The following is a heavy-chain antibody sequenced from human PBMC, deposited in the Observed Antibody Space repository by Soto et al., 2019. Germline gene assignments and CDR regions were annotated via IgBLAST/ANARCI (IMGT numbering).Heavy chain of an antibody. CDR2: IYYSGST. D-gene: IGHD3-3*01. Sequence: VQLQESGPGLVKPSQTLSLTCTVSGGSISSGGYYWSWIRQHPGKGLECIGYIYYSGSTYYNPYLKSRVTIAVSTSKNQFSLKLSSVTAADTAVYACARGGVLHDFWSGFRGWFDPWGQGTLVTVSS. CDR1: GGSISSGGYY. V-gene: IGHV4-31*03. CDR3: ARGGVLHDFWSGFRGWFDP. J-gene: IGHJ5*02.